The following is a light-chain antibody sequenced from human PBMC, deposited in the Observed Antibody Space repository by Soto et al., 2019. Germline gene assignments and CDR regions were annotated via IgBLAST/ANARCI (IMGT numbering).Light chain of an antibody. CDR3: QQYNNWPPWT. V-gene: IGKV3-11*01. CDR2: DAS. J-gene: IGKJ1*01. CDR1: QSVSSY. Sequence: EIVLTQSPATLSLSPGERATLSCRASQSVSSYLAWYQQKPGQAPRLLIYDASSRATGIPARFSGSGSGTDFTLTISSLQSEDFAVYYCQQYNNWPPWTFGQGTKVDIK.